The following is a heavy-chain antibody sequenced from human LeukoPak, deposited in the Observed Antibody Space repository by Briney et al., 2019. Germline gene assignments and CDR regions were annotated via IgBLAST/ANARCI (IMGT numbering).Heavy chain of an antibody. D-gene: IGHD6-19*01. V-gene: IGHV3-7*03. CDR1: GFTLSSYA. J-gene: IGHJ5*02. CDR2: IKQDGSEK. Sequence: GGSLRLSCAASGFTLSSYAMTWVRQAPGKGLEWVANIKQDGSEKYYVDSVKGRFTISRDNAKNSLYLQMNSLRAEDTAVYYCARGLAVADPWGQGTLVTVSS. CDR3: ARGLAVADP.